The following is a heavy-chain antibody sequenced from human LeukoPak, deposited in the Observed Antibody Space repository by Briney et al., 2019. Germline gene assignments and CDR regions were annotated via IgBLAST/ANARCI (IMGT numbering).Heavy chain of an antibody. CDR3: ARQGGGPYSGSPFDY. CDR1: GGTFSSYA. CDR2: INAGNGNT. Sequence: GASVKVSCKASGGTFSSYAISWVRQAPGQRLEWMGWINAGNGNTKYSQKFQGRVTITRDTSASTAYMELSSLRSEDTAVYYCARQGGGPYSGSPFDYWGQGTLVTVSS. J-gene: IGHJ4*02. V-gene: IGHV1-3*01. D-gene: IGHD1-26*01.